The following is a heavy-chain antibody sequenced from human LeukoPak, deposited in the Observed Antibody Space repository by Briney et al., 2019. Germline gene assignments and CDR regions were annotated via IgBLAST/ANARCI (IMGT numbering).Heavy chain of an antibody. Sequence: GGSLRLSCAASGFTFNNYWMSWVRQAPGKGLEWVANIKQDGSEKDYVDSLKGRFIISRDNARTSLYLQMNSLRAEDTAVYYCARIGYSSSSFDYWGQGTLVTVSS. CDR2: IKQDGSEK. D-gene: IGHD6-13*01. CDR1: GFTFNNYW. CDR3: ARIGYSSSSFDY. J-gene: IGHJ4*02. V-gene: IGHV3-7*03.